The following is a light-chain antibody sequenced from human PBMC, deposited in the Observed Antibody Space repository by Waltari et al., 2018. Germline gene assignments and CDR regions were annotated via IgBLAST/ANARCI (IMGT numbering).Light chain of an antibody. Sequence: DIQMTQSPSTLSASVGDRVTITCRASQSISSWLAWYQHKPGEAPKLLIYKASSLKSGVTSRFSGSGSGTEFTLTISSLQPDDFASYYCQQYSSYSPLTFGRGTKVEIK. CDR2: KAS. CDR3: QQYSSYSPLT. V-gene: IGKV1-5*03. CDR1: QSISSW. J-gene: IGKJ4*01.